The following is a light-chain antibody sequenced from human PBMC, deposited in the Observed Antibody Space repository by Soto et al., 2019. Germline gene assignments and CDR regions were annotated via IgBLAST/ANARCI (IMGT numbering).Light chain of an antibody. CDR2: EVS. CDR3: ISFTGSDNP. CDR1: SSDIGAYNY. V-gene: IGLV2-8*01. J-gene: IGLJ2*01. Sequence: QSALTQPPSASGSPGQSVTISCTGTSSDIGAYNYVSWYQQYPGKAPKLIIYEVSQRPSGVPDRFSGSKSGNTASLNVSGLQLEDEADYYCISFTGSDNPVGGGTKVTVL.